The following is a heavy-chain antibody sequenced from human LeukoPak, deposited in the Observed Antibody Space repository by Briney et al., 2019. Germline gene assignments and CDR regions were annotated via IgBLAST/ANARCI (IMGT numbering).Heavy chain of an antibody. D-gene: IGHD6-6*01. CDR1: GYTLTELS. CDR2: FDPEDGET. Sequence: ASVKASCKVSGYTLTELSMHWVRQAPGKGLEWMGGFDPEDGETIYAQKFQGRVTMTEDTSTDTAYMELSSLRSEDTAVYYCATDASYSSSSPYYYGMDVWGQGTTVTVSS. V-gene: IGHV1-24*01. CDR3: ATDASYSSSSPYYYGMDV. J-gene: IGHJ6*02.